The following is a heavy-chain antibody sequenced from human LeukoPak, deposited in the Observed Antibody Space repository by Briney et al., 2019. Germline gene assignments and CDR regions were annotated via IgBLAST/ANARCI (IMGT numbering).Heavy chain of an antibody. D-gene: IGHD3-3*01. J-gene: IGHJ5*02. Sequence: GGSLRLSCAASGFTFSSYAMHWVRQAPGKGLEWVAVISYDGSNKYYADSVKGRFTISRDNSKNTLYLQMNSLRAEDTAAYYCARDYYDFWSGYLPYNWFDPWGQGTLVTVSS. V-gene: IGHV3-30*01. CDR2: ISYDGSNK. CDR1: GFTFSSYA. CDR3: ARDYYDFWSGYLPYNWFDP.